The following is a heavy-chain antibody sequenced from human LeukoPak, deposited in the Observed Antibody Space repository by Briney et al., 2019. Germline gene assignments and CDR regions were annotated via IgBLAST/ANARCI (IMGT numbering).Heavy chain of an antibody. CDR2: ISGSGGNT. J-gene: IGHJ6*02. V-gene: IGHV3-23*01. CDR1: GFTFSTDV. Sequence: GGSLRLSCAASGFTFSTDVMSWVRQAPGKWLECVSAISGSGGNTYYADSVRGRFTISRDNSKNMLYLQMNSLRAEDTAVYYCAKVSGRIQIWPQPFGDGMDVWGQGTTVTVSS. CDR3: AKVSGRIQIWPQPFGDGMDV. D-gene: IGHD3-10*01.